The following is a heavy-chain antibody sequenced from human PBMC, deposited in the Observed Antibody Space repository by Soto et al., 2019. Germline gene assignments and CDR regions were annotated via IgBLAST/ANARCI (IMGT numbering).Heavy chain of an antibody. J-gene: IGHJ6*02. V-gene: IGHV1-2*04. Sequence: GASVKVSCKASGYTFSDFSMHWVRQAPGQGLEWVGWMNPDTGGTNYAQKFQGWVTMTRDTSISTAYIELSRLRSDDTVVYYCARDPYTSSSGYYYGMDVWGQGTTVTVSS. CDR2: MNPDTGGT. D-gene: IGHD6-13*01. CDR1: GYTFSDFS. CDR3: ARDPYTSSSGYYYGMDV.